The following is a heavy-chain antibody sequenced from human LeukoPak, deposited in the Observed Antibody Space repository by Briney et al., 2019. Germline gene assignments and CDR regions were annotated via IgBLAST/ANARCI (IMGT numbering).Heavy chain of an antibody. D-gene: IGHD3-3*01. J-gene: IGHJ4*02. CDR1: GGSIGGTSYY. Sequence: SETLSLTCTVSGGSIGGTSYYWGWIRQPPGKGLEWIGSIYYRGSTYYKPSLKSRVTISVDTSKNQFFLNLTSVTAADTAVYYCARDPSSLLRFLEWFPHFDYWGQGTLVTVSS. V-gene: IGHV4-39*07. CDR2: IYYRGST. CDR3: ARDPSSLLRFLEWFPHFDY.